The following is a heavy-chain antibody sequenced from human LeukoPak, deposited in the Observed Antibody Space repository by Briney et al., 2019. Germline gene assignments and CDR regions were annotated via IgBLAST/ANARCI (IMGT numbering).Heavy chain of an antibody. CDR2: IHYSGST. Sequence: PSETLSLTCTVSGGSISSYYWSWIRQPPGKGLEWIGYIHYSGSTHYNPSLKSRVTISVDTSKNQFSLKLSSVTAADTAVYYCARRRVGASVDPWGQGTLATVSS. CDR1: GGSISSYY. D-gene: IGHD1-26*01. V-gene: IGHV4-59*08. J-gene: IGHJ5*02. CDR3: ARRRVGASVDP.